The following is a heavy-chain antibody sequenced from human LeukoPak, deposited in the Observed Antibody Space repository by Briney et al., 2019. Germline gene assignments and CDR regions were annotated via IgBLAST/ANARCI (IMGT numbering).Heavy chain of an antibody. Sequence: GGSLRLSCAASGFTFSSHAMSWVRQAPGKGLEWVSGMSGSGGTTNFADSVKGRFTISRDNSKNTLYLQMNSLRAEDTAVYYCAQSYYYDSRGAYYFDCWGQGALVTVSS. V-gene: IGHV3-23*01. CDR1: GFTFSSHA. CDR2: MSGSGGTT. J-gene: IGHJ4*02. CDR3: AQSYYYDSRGAYYFDC. D-gene: IGHD3-22*01.